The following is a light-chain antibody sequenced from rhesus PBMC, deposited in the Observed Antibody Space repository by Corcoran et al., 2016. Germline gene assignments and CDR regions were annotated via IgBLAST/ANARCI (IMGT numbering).Light chain of an antibody. V-gene: IGKV1-44*03. CDR3: QQHNSHPPT. J-gene: IGKJ1*01. CDR1: QTISSY. CDR2: AAS. Sequence: DIQMTQSPSSLSASVGDRVTITCRASQTISSYLAWYKQKPGKVPKLLIYAASTLQSGVPSRFSGSGSGTDFTLTISSLQPEDFATYYCQQHNSHPPTFGQGTKVEIK.